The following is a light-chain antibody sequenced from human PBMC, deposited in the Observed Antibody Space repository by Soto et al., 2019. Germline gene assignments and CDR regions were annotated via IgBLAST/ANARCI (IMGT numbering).Light chain of an antibody. V-gene: IGKV3D-15*01. CDR3: QQYSSWYT. J-gene: IGKJ2*01. CDR2: GAS. Sequence: VVLTQSPATLSVSPGERVTLSCRASQTIRDNYLAWYQQKPGQAPRLLIYGASGRATGIPDRFSGSGSGTEFTPTISSLQTGDLAVYYCQQYSSWYTFGQGTKLEIK. CDR1: QTIRDNY.